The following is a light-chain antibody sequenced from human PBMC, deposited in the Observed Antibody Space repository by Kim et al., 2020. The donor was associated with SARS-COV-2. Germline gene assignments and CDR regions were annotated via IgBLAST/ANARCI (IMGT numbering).Light chain of an antibody. CDR1: SLRSYY. J-gene: IGLJ1*01. Sequence: SSELTQDPAVSLALGQTVRITCQGDSLRSYYASWYQQKPGQAPVLVIYGKNNRPSGIPDRFSGSSSGNTASLTITGAQAEDEADYYCNSRDSSGNHDVFGTGTKVTVL. CDR2: GKN. V-gene: IGLV3-19*01. CDR3: NSRDSSGNHDV.